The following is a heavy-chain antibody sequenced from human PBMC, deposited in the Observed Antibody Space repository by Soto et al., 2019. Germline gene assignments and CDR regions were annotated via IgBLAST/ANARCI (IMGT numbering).Heavy chain of an antibody. J-gene: IGHJ6*02. V-gene: IGHV2-70*01. CDR3: ARSYSSGWYYYYYGMDV. Sequence: SGPTLVNPTQTLTLTCTLSGFSLSTSGMCVSWIRQPPGKALEWLALIDWDDDKYYSTSLKTRLTISKDTSKNQVVLTMTNMDPVDTATYYCARSYSSGWYYYYYGMDVWGQGTTVTVSS. D-gene: IGHD6-19*01. CDR1: GFSLSTSGMC. CDR2: IDWDDDK.